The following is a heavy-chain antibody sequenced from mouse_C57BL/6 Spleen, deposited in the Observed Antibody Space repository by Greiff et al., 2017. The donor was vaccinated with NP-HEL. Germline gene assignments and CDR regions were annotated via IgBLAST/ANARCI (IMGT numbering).Heavy chain of an antibody. V-gene: IGHV1-80*01. CDR1: GYAFSSYW. D-gene: IGHD2-5*01. CDR3: ARDHYSNYVYYAMDY. J-gene: IGHJ4*01. CDR2: IYPGDGDT. Sequence: VQLQQSGAELVKPGASVKISCKASGYAFSSYWMNWVKQRPGKGLEWIGQIYPGDGDTNYNGKFKGKATLTADKSSSTAYMQLSSLTSEDSAVYFCARDHYSNYVYYAMDYWGQGTSVTVSS.